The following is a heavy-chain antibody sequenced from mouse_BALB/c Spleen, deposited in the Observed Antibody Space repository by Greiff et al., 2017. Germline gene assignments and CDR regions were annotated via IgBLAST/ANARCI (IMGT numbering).Heavy chain of an antibody. Sequence: LKQPGSELVRPGASVKLSCKASGYTFTSYWMHWVKQRPGQGLEWIGNIYPGSGSTNYDEKFKSKATLTVDTSSSTAYMQLSSLTSEDSAVYYCTGYYAMDYWGQGTSVTVSS. CDR1: GYTFTSYW. V-gene: IGHV1S22*01. CDR3: TGYYAMDY. J-gene: IGHJ4*01. CDR2: IYPGSGST.